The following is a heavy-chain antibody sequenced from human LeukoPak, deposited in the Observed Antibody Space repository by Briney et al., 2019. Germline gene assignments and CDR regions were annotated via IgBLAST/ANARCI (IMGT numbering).Heavy chain of an antibody. CDR3: ARYSGYEQSVDY. V-gene: IGHV1-8*03. CDR2: MNPNSGNT. J-gene: IGHJ4*02. CDR1: GYTFTSYD. Sequence: GASVKVPCKASGYTFTSYDINWVRQATGQGLEWMGWMNPNSGNTGYAQKFQGRVTITRNTSISTAYMELSSLRSEDTAVYYCARYSGYEQSVDYWGQGTLVTVSS. D-gene: IGHD5-12*01.